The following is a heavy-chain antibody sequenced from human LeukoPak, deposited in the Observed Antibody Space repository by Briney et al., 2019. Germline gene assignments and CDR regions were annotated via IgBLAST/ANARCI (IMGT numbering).Heavy chain of an antibody. V-gene: IGHV3-74*01. CDR3: ARPSFWSGYDDAFDI. CDR1: GFTFSSYW. J-gene: IGHJ3*02. D-gene: IGHD3-3*01. CDR2: INSDGSST. Sequence: GGSLRLSCAASGFTFSSYWMHWVRQAPGKGLVWVSRINSDGSSTSYADSVKGRFTISRDNAKNTLYLQMNSLRAEDTAVYYCARPSFWSGYDDAFDIWGQGTMVTVSS.